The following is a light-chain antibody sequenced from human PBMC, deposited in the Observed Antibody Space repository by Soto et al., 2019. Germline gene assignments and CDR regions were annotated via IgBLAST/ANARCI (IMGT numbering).Light chain of an antibody. CDR3: NSYTSSSLWG. CDR2: EVS. CDR1: SSDVGGYDF. Sequence: QSALTQPASVSGSPGPSITISCTGTSSDVGGYDFVSWYQQYPGKVPKLMIYEVSNRPSGVSNRFSGSKSGNTASLTISGLQAEDEADYYCNSYTSSSLWGFGGGTKLPVL. V-gene: IGLV2-14*01. J-gene: IGLJ3*02.